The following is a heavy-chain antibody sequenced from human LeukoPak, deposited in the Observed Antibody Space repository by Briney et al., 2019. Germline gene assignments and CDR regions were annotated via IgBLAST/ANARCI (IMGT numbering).Heavy chain of an antibody. V-gene: IGHV3-48*02. D-gene: IGHD4-11*01. J-gene: IGHJ4*02. CDR2: ISSSSSTI. CDR3: ARLTTLQAGY. Sequence: GGSLRLSCAASGFTFTSSNMNWVRQAPGKGLEWVSYISSSSSTIYYADPVKGRFTISRDNAKNSLYLQMSSLRDEDTAVYYCARLTTLQAGYWGQGTLVTVSS. CDR1: GFTFTSSN.